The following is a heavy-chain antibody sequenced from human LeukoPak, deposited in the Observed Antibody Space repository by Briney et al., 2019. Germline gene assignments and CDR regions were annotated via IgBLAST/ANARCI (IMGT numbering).Heavy chain of an antibody. D-gene: IGHD2-2*01. J-gene: IGHJ5*02. CDR3: AREGCSSTSCYGNWFDP. CDR1: GYTFTGYY. Sequence: GASVKVSCKASGYTFTGYYVHWVRQAPGQGLEWMGWINPNSGGTNYAQKFQGRVTMTRDTSISTAYMELSRLRSDDTAVYYCAREGCSSTSCYGNWFDPWGQGTLVTVSS. CDR2: INPNSGGT. V-gene: IGHV1-2*02.